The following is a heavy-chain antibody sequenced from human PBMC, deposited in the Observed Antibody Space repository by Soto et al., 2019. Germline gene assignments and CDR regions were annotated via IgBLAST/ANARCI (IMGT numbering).Heavy chain of an antibody. Sequence: GGSLRLSCAVSGFTFSSYGMHWVRQAPGKGLEWVAVISYDGRNKYYADSVKGRLTISRDNSKNTLYLQMNSLRAEDTAMYYCAKDLGYYGSGPFGFDYWGQGTLVTVSS. CDR3: AKDLGYYGSGPFGFDY. D-gene: IGHD3-10*01. CDR2: ISYDGRNK. V-gene: IGHV3-30*18. J-gene: IGHJ4*02. CDR1: GFTFSSYG.